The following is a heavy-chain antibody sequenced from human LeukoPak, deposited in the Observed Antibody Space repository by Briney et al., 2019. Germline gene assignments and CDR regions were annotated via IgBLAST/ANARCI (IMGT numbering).Heavy chain of an antibody. Sequence: GESLKISCKGSGYSFTSYWIGWVRQMPGKGLEWMGTIYPGDSDTRYSPSFQGQVTISADKSISTAYLQWSSLKASDTAMYYCARLALDSSSWYSNWFDPWGQGTLVTVSS. CDR3: ARLALDSSSWYSNWFDP. CDR1: GYSFTSYW. J-gene: IGHJ5*02. CDR2: IYPGDSDT. V-gene: IGHV5-51*01. D-gene: IGHD6-13*01.